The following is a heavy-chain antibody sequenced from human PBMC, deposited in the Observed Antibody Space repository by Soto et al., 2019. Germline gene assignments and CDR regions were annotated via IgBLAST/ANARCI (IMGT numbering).Heavy chain of an antibody. D-gene: IGHD2-21*01. CDR3: ARDPSTPYWRGPGAL. Sequence: QVQMVESGGGLVQPGRSLRLTCTASGFNFNRFAIHWVRQAPGKGLEWVAVISYDGNNEYVAVPLRDRFAISRDNSQNTVFLQIDDVRVEYTARYYCARDPSTPYWRGPGALGGQGSLFIVSS. CDR1: GFNFNRFA. V-gene: IGHV3-30*09. CDR2: ISYDGNNE. J-gene: IGHJ4*02.